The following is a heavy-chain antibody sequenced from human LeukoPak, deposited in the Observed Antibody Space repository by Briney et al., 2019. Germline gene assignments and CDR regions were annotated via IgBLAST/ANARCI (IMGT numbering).Heavy chain of an antibody. V-gene: IGHV4-30-2*02. Sequence: SETLSLTCTVSGGSISSGSYSWSWIRQPPGKGLEWIGYIYHSGSTYYNPSLKSRVTISVDTSKNQFSLKLSSVTAADTAVYYCASGATSWAHMDVWGKGTTVTVSS. D-gene: IGHD6-25*01. J-gene: IGHJ6*03. CDR3: ASGATSWAHMDV. CDR2: IYHSGST. CDR1: GGSISSGSYS.